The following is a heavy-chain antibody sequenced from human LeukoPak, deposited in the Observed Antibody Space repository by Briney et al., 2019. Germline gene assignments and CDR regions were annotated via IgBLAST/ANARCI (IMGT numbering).Heavy chain of an antibody. Sequence: PSETLSLTCAVYGGSFSGYYWSWIRQSPGQGLEWIGQINHSGSTIYNPSLKSRVTISVDTSKNQFSLKLSSVTAADTAVYYCARDRGYCSSTSCYAFDIWGQGTMVTVSS. V-gene: IGHV4-34*01. CDR2: INHSGST. CDR3: ARDRGYCSSTSCYAFDI. CDR1: GGSFSGYY. J-gene: IGHJ3*02. D-gene: IGHD2-2*01.